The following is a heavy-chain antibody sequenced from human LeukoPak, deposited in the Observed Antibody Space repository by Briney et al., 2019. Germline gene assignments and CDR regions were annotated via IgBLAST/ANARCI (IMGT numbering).Heavy chain of an antibody. CDR2: VYYSGST. D-gene: IGHD4-23*01. J-gene: IGHJ5*02. Sequence: SETLSLTCTVSGGSISSYSWSWIRQPPGKGLEWIGNVYYSGSTNYNPSLKSRVTISVDTSKNQFSLKLTSVTAADTAPYYCARVFGGNPNWFDPWGQGTLVTVSS. CDR3: ARVFGGNPNWFDP. CDR1: GGSISSYS. V-gene: IGHV4-59*01.